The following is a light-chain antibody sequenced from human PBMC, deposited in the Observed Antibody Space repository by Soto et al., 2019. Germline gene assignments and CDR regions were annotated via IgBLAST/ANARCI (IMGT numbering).Light chain of an antibody. CDR2: EVT. J-gene: IGLJ2*01. Sequence: QSVLIQPASVSGSPGQSITISCTGTSSDVGDYNYVSWYQLHPGKAPKLMFYEVTNRPSGVSSRFSGSKSGNTASLTISGLQSEDEADYYCSSYRSSNTVVFGGGTKLTVL. V-gene: IGLV2-14*01. CDR1: SSDVGDYNY. CDR3: SSYRSSNTVV.